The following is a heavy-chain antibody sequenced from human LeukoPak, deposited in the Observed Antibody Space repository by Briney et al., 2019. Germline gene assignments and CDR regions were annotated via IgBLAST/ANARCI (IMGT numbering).Heavy chain of an antibody. D-gene: IGHD6-13*01. CDR2: ISPSGGIT. CDR1: GFTFSTYW. CDR3: AKRGSWCDY. Sequence: GGSLRLSCAASGFTFSTYWMSWVRQTPGKGLEWVSGISPSGGITYYTDSVKGRFTISRDNSKNTVSLQMNSLRGEDTAVYYCAKRGSWCDYWGQGTLVTVSS. V-gene: IGHV3-23*01. J-gene: IGHJ4*02.